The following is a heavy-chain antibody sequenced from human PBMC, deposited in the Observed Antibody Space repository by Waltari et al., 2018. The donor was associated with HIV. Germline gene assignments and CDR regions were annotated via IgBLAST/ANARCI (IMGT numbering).Heavy chain of an antibody. CDR3: ARRGCSGGSCLGYYFDY. CDR2: INHGGST. D-gene: IGHD2-15*01. Sequence: QVQLQQWGAGLLKPSETLSLTCAVYGGSFSGYSCSWIRQPPGKGLEWMGEINHGGSTNYNPYLKVRITIAVDTSENQISLKLSSVTAAYTAVYYCARRGCSGGSCLGYYFDYWVQGTLVTVSS. J-gene: IGHJ4*02. V-gene: IGHV4-34*01. CDR1: GGSFSGYS.